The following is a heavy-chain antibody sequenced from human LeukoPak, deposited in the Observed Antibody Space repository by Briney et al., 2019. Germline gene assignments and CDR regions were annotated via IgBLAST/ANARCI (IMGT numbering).Heavy chain of an antibody. Sequence: GGSLRLSCAASGFTVSSNYMSWVRQAPGKGLEWVSVIYSGGSTYYADSVKGRFTISRDNSKNTLYLQMNSLRAEDTAVYYCARDLMVVLDATTAHGYWGQGTLVTVSS. CDR1: GFTVSSNY. CDR3: ARDLMVVLDATTAHGY. D-gene: IGHD2-21*01. J-gene: IGHJ4*02. V-gene: IGHV3-53*01. CDR2: IYSGGST.